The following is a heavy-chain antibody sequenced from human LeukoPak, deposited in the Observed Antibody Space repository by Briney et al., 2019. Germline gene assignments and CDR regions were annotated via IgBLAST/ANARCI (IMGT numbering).Heavy chain of an antibody. J-gene: IGHJ4*02. CDR3: AKGRRQHPSFDY. CDR2: ISGSGGST. D-gene: IGHD6-13*01. CDR1: GFTFSDYA. Sequence: GGSLRLSCVVSGFTFSDYAMSWVRQAPGKGLEWVSVISGSGGSTYYADSVKGRFTISRDNSKNTLYLQMNSLRAEDTAVYYCAKGRRQHPSFDYWGQGTLVTVSS. V-gene: IGHV3-23*01.